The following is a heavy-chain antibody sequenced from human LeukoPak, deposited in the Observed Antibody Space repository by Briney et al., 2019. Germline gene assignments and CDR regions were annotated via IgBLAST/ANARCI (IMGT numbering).Heavy chain of an antibody. CDR1: GYTFTGYY. D-gene: IGHD2-15*01. Sequence: ASVKVSCKASGYTFTGYYMHWVRQAPGQGLEWMGWINPNSGGTNYAQKFQGRVTMTRDTSISTAYMELSRLRSDDTAVYYCAPGGTTYCSGGSCYSDYYYMDVWGKGTTVTVSS. V-gene: IGHV1-2*02. J-gene: IGHJ6*03. CDR2: INPNSGGT. CDR3: APGGTTYCSGGSCYSDYYYMDV.